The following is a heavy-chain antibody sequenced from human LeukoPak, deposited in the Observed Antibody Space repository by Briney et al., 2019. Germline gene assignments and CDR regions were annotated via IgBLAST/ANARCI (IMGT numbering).Heavy chain of an antibody. CDR2: ISSSGSTI. CDR3: AELGITMIGGV. V-gene: IGHV3-48*03. D-gene: IGHD3-10*02. J-gene: IGHJ6*04. Sequence: QTGGSLRLSCAASRFTFSSYEMNWVRQAPGKGLEWVSYISSSGSTIYYADSVKGRFTISRDNAKNSLYLQMNSLRAGDTAVYYCAELGITMIGGVWGKGTTVTISS. CDR1: RFTFSSYE.